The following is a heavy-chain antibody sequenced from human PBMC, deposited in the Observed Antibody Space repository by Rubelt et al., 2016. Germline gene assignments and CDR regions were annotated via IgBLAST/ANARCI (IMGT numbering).Heavy chain of an antibody. CDR2: FNPFGGTT. Sequence: QVQLVQSGAEVKKPGASVKVSCKASGYTFTNFFMHWVRQAPGQGLEWMGIFNPFGGTTSYAQNSQGRVTMTRDTSTSTVYMELSSMTSEDTDVYYCARRNGDSYGNWDYYFDYWGQGTLVTVSS. CDR1: GYTFTNFF. CDR3: ARRNGDSYGNWDYYFDY. D-gene: IGHD5-18*01. J-gene: IGHJ4*02. V-gene: IGHV1-46*01.